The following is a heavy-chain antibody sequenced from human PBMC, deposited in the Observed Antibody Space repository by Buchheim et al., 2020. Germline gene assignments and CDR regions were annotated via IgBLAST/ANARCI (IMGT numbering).Heavy chain of an antibody. CDR3: ARGADSATFYPPDY. Sequence: QVHLVQSGAEVKKPGASVRVSCKASGNTFSSHHVHWVRQAPGQGLEWLGIMDPGGGSTINAQNFQGRVTMTRATSTSTVYMELSSLTSDDTAVYFCARGADSATFYPPDYWGQGTL. J-gene: IGHJ4*02. D-gene: IGHD1-26*01. CDR1: GNTFSSHH. CDR2: MDPGGGST. V-gene: IGHV1-46*03.